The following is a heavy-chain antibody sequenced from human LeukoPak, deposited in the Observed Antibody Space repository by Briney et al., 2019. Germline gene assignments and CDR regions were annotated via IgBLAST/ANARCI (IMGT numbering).Heavy chain of an antibody. CDR1: GGSISSSSYY. J-gene: IGHJ4*02. D-gene: IGHD6-19*01. Sequence: SETLSLTCTASGGSISSSSYYWGWIRQPPGKGLEWIGSIYYSGSTYYNPSLKSRVTISVDTSKNQFSLKLSSVTAADTAVYYCARDVIAVAGFDYWGQGTLVTVSS. V-gene: IGHV4-39*07. CDR2: IYYSGST. CDR3: ARDVIAVAGFDY.